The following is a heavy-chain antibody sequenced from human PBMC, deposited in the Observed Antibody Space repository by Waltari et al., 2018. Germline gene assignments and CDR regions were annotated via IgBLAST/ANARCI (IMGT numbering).Heavy chain of an antibody. CDR3: ARGKMKQWLVFAYFDY. CDR2: INHSGST. CDR1: GGYFSGYY. J-gene: IGHJ4*02. Sequence: QVQLQQWGAGLLKPSETLSLTCAVYGGYFSGYYWSWIRQPPGKGLEWIGEINHSGSTNYNPSLKSRVTISVDTSKNQFSLKLSSVTAADTAVYYCARGKMKQWLVFAYFDYWGQGTLVTVSS. V-gene: IGHV4-34*01. D-gene: IGHD6-19*01.